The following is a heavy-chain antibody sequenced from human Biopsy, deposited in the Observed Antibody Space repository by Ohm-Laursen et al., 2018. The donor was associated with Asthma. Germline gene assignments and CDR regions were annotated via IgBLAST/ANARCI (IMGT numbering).Heavy chain of an antibody. V-gene: IGHV3-21*01. Sequence: SLRLSCSASGFTFSRYGIHWVRQIPGKGLEWVASISTASSIIYYADSVRGRFTTSRDNAMNSVYLQMNSLRAEDTALYYCARNWPEWELPGREYSLHHWGEGTLVTVSS. D-gene: IGHD1-26*01. J-gene: IGHJ1*01. CDR2: ISTASSII. CDR3: ARNWPEWELPGREYSLHH. CDR1: GFTFSRYG.